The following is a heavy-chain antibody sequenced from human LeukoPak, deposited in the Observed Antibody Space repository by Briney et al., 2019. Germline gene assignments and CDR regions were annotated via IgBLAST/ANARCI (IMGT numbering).Heavy chain of an antibody. J-gene: IGHJ6*02. CDR1: GFTFSSYG. CDR3: ARGYSDYGMDV. CDR2: IWYDGSNK. Sequence: PGGSLRLSCAASGFTFSSYGMHWVRQAPGKGLEWVAVIWYDGSNKYYADSVKGRFTISRDSSKNTLYLQMNSLRAEDTAVYYCARGYSDYGMDVWGQGTTVTVSS. D-gene: IGHD2-15*01. V-gene: IGHV3-33*01.